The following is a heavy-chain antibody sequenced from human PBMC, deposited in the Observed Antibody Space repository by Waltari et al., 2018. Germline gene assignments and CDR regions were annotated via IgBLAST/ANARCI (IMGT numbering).Heavy chain of an antibody. CDR1: GGSISNYS. CDR2: ISSRGQT. Sequence: QVQLQQSGPGLVTPSETLSLTCSVSGGSISNYSWNWIRQTPGKGWEWIGYISSRGQTNSNPAVKSRVSVSLDTSKTRCSLRLSSVTDADTAVYYCARATYYDFSSGYSFDNWGQGTLVTVSS. D-gene: IGHD3-3*01. J-gene: IGHJ4*02. V-gene: IGHV4-59*01. CDR3: ARATYYDFSSGYSFDN.